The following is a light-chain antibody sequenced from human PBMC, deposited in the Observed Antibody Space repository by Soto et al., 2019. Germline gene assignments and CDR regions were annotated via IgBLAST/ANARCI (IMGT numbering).Light chain of an antibody. V-gene: IGLV1-51*01. CDR3: ATWDSSLGVV. CDR1: SSNIGNNY. J-gene: IGLJ2*01. CDR2: DNN. Sequence: QSVLTQPPSVSAAPGQTVTISCSGSSSNIGNNYVSWYQQLPGTAPKLLIYDNNKRPSGIPDRFSGSKSGTSATLGITGLQTGDEADYYCATWDSSLGVVFGGGTKLTVL.